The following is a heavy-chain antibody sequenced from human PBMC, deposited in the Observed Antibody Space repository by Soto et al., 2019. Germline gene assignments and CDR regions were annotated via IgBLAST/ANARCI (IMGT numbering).Heavy chain of an antibody. Sequence: QVQLQESGPGLVKPSQTLSLTCTVSGGSISSGGYYWSWIRQHPGKGLECIGYIYYSGSTYYNPSLNRRVTISVATSNNQFPLKLSSVTAADTAVYYFARDRRFGAVRLMDYWGQGTLVTVSS. D-gene: IGHD3-10*01. CDR3: ARDRRFGAVRLMDY. J-gene: IGHJ4*02. V-gene: IGHV4-31*03. CDR1: GGSISSGGYY. CDR2: IYYSGST.